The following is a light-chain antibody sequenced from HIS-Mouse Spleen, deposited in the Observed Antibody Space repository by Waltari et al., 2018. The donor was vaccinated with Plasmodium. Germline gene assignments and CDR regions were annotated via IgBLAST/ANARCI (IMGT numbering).Light chain of an antibody. CDR1: SSNIGSNT. V-gene: IGLV1-44*01. J-gene: IGLJ2*01. CDR2: SNN. Sequence: QSVLTQPPSASGTPGQRVTISCSGSSSNIGSNTVNWYQPLPGTAPKLLIYSNNQRPSGVPARFSGSKSGTSASLAISGLQSEDEADYYCAAWDDSLNGPVFGGGTKLTVL. CDR3: AAWDDSLNGPV.